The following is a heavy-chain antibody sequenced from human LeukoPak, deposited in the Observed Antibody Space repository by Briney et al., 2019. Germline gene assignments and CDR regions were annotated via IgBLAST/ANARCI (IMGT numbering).Heavy chain of an antibody. CDR3: ARRGIAAAGYYYYYGMDV. Sequence: GGSLRLSCAASGFTFSDYYMSWIRQAPGKGLEWVSYISSSGSTIYYADSVKGRFTISRDNANNSLYLQMNSLRAEDTAVYYCARRGIAAAGYYYYYGMDVWGQGTTVTVSS. V-gene: IGHV3-11*01. CDR1: GFTFSDYY. J-gene: IGHJ6*02. CDR2: ISSSGSTI. D-gene: IGHD6-13*01.